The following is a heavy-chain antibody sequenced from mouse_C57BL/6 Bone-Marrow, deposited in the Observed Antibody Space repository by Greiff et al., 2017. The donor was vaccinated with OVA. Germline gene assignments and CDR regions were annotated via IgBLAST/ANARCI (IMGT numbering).Heavy chain of an antibody. CDR3: ARRYYEAMDY. Sequence: QVQLQQPGAELVRPGSSVKLSCKASGYTFTSYWMHWVKQRPIQGLEWIGNIDPSDSETHYNQKFKDKATLTVDKSSSTAYMQLSSLTSEDSAVYYCARRYYEAMDYWGQGTSVTVSS. J-gene: IGHJ4*01. V-gene: IGHV1-52*01. CDR1: GYTFTSYW. D-gene: IGHD1-1*01. CDR2: IDPSDSET.